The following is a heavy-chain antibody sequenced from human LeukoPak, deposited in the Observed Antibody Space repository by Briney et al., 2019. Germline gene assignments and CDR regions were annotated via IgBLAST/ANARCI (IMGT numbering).Heavy chain of an antibody. J-gene: IGHJ4*02. CDR3: ARGPTPRRITIFGVVIQYYFDY. V-gene: IGHV1-8*03. D-gene: IGHD3-3*01. CDR2: MNPNSGYT. Sequence: ASVKVSCKASGYTFTSYDINWVRQATGQGLEWMGWMNPNSGYTGYAQKFQGRVTITRNTSISTAYMELSSLRSEDTAVYYCARGPTPRRITIFGVVIQYYFDYWGQGTLVTVSS. CDR1: GYTFTSYD.